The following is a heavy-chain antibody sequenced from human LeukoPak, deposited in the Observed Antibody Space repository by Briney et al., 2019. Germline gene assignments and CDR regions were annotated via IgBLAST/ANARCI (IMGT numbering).Heavy chain of an antibody. V-gene: IGHV4-34*01. J-gene: IGHJ5*02. CDR1: GGSFSGYY. Sequence: SETLSLTCAVYGGSFSGYYWSWIRQPPGKGLEWIGEINHSGSTNYNPSLKSRVTISVDTSKNQFSLKLSSVTAADTAVYYCAREKPGLWFGELSPDYNWFDPWGQGTLVTVSS. CDR2: INHSGST. CDR3: AREKPGLWFGELSPDYNWFDP. D-gene: IGHD3-10*01.